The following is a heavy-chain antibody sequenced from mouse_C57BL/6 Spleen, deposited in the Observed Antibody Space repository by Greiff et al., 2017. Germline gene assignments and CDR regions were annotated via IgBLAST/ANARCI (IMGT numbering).Heavy chain of an antibody. CDR3: ARLGGNYVGWYFDV. CDR1: GYTFTDYN. Sequence: EVQLQQSGPELVKPGASVKIPCKASGYTFTDYNMDWVKQSHGKSLEWIGDINPNNGGTIYNQKFKGKATLTVDKSSSTAYMELRSLTSEDTAVYYCARLGGNYVGWYFDVWGTGTTVTVSS. D-gene: IGHD2-1*01. V-gene: IGHV1-18*01. CDR2: INPNNGGT. J-gene: IGHJ1*03.